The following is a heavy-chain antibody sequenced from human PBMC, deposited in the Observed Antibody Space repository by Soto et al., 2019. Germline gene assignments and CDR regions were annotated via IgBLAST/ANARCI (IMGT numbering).Heavy chain of an antibody. V-gene: IGHV2-5*02. CDR1: GFSLSTSGVG. CDR3: AHKGGRGAGMDV. J-gene: IGHJ6*02. Sequence: QITLKESGPTLVKPTQTLTLTCTFSGFSLSTSGVGVAWIRQPPGQALEWLALTYWDDDKRYSPALKSRLTITKDTSKNHVVLTMTNMDPVDTATYYCAHKGGRGAGMDVWGQGTTVTVSS. CDR2: TYWDDDK. D-gene: IGHD2-15*01.